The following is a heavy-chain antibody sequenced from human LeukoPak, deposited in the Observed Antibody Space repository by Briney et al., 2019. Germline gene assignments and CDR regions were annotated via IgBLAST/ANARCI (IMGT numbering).Heavy chain of an antibody. J-gene: IGHJ1*01. V-gene: IGHV3-30*04. D-gene: IGHD3-22*01. CDR3: ATETYYYDSSGYFRH. CDR1: GFPFSSYA. CDR2: ISYDGSNK. Sequence: GGSLRLSCAASGFPFSSYAIHWVRQAPGKGLEWVAVISYDGSNKYYADSVKGRFTISRDNAKNSLYLQMNSLRAEDTALYYCATETYYYDSSGYFRHWGQGTLVTVSS.